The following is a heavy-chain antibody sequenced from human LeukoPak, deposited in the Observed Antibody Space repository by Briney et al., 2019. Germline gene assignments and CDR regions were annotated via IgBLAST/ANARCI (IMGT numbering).Heavy chain of an antibody. Sequence: GGSLRLSCAASGFTFSSYSMTWVRQAPGKGLEWVSSISSSSSYIYYADSVKGRFTISRDNAKNSLYLQMNSLRAEDTAVYYCARDSHSSWYGGNYFDYWGQGTLVTVSS. CDR3: ARDSHSSWYGGNYFDY. J-gene: IGHJ4*02. D-gene: IGHD6-13*01. V-gene: IGHV3-21*01. CDR1: GFTFSSYS. CDR2: ISSSSSYI.